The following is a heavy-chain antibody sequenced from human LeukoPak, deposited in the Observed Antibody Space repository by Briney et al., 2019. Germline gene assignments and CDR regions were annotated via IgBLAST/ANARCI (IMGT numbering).Heavy chain of an antibody. CDR2: ISYDGSNK. D-gene: IGHD6-13*01. CDR3: AKDHIAAADYFDY. J-gene: IGHJ4*02. V-gene: IGHV3-30*18. Sequence: PGGSLRLSCAASGFTFSSYGMHWVRQAPGQGLEWVAVISYDGSNKSYADSVKGRFTISRDNSKNTLYLQMNSLRAEDTAVYYCAKDHIAAADYFDYWGQGTLVTVSS. CDR1: GFTFSSYG.